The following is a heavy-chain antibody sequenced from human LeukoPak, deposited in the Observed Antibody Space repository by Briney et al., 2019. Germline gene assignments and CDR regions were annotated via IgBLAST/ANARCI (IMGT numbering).Heavy chain of an antibody. V-gene: IGHV3-30*18. CDR2: ISYDGSNK. CDR3: AKESRVVVVPAAEYGYYFDY. J-gene: IGHJ4*02. CDR1: GFTFSSYG. D-gene: IGHD2-2*01. Sequence: GGSLRLSCAASGFTFSSYGMHWVRQAPGKGLEWVAVISYDGSNKYYADSVKGRFTISRDNSKNTLHLQMNSLRAEDTAVYYCAKESRVVVVPAAEYGYYFDYWGQGTLVTVSS.